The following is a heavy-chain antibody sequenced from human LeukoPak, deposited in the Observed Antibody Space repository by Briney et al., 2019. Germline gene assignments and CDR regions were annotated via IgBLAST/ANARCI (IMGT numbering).Heavy chain of an antibody. CDR3: ARRKYSGYVVDY. V-gene: IGHV4-34*01. CDR1: GGSFSGYY. J-gene: IGHJ4*02. CDR2: INHSGST. Sequence: PSETLSLTCAVYGGSFSGYYWSWIRRPPGKGLEWIGEINHSGSTNYNPSLKSRVTISVDTSKNQFSLKLSSVTAADTAVYYCARRKYSGYVVDYWGQGTLVTVSS. D-gene: IGHD5-12*01.